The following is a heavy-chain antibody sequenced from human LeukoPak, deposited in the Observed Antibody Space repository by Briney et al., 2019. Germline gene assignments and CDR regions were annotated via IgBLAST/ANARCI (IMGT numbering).Heavy chain of an antibody. CDR3: ANDKYGSSGYSFDY. D-gene: IGHD3-22*01. Sequence: GGSLRLSCSVSRFIVRSNYMSWVRQAPGKGLDWVSVLYSGGSTYYADSVKGRFTISRDNSKNTLFLQMNSLRAEDTALYYCANDKYGSSGYSFDYWGQGTLVTVSS. J-gene: IGHJ4*02. CDR1: RFIVRSNY. CDR2: LYSGGST. V-gene: IGHV3-53*05.